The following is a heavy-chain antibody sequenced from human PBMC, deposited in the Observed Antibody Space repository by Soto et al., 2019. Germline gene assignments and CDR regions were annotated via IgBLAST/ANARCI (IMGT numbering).Heavy chain of an antibody. Sequence: PSETLSLTCTVSGGSISSGDYYWSWIRQPPGKGLEWIGYIYYSGSTYYNPSLKSRVTISVDTSKNQFSLKLSSVTAADTAVYYCARVNTGSDAFDIWGQGTMVTVSS. CDR3: ARVNTGSDAFDI. J-gene: IGHJ3*02. V-gene: IGHV4-30-4*01. CDR2: IYYSGST. CDR1: GGSISSGDYY.